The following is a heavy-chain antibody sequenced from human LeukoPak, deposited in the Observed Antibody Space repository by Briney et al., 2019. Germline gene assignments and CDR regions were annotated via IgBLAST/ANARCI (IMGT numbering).Heavy chain of an antibody. CDR1: GYTFTDYY. CDR3: ATDPFVVVVAATPSYYYYMDV. D-gene: IGHD2-15*01. Sequence: ASVKISCKASGYTFTDYYMHWVQQAPGKGLEWMGRVDPEDGETIYAEKSQGRVTITADTSTDTAYMELSSLRSEDTAVYYCATDPFVVVVAATPSYYYYMDVWGKGTTVTVSS. CDR2: VDPEDGET. J-gene: IGHJ6*03. V-gene: IGHV1-69-2*01.